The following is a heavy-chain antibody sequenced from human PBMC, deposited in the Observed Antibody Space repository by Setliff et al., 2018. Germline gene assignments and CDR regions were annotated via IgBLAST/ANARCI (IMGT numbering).Heavy chain of an antibody. CDR3: ARLISLDYDSSGYYHYYFDY. D-gene: IGHD3-22*01. CDR2: INHSGST. V-gene: IGHV4-34*01. CDR1: GGSFSGYY. Sequence: PSETLSLTCAVYGGSFSGYYWSWIRQPPGKGLEWIGEINHSGSTNYNPSLKSRVTISVDTSKNQFSLKLSSVTAADTAVYYCARLISLDYDSSGYYHYYFDYWGQGTLVTVSS. J-gene: IGHJ4*02.